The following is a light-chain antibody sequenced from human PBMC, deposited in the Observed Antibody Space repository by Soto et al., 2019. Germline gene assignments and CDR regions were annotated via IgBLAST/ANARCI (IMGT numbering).Light chain of an antibody. CDR1: SSDIGGYNL. V-gene: IGLV2-14*02. CDR2: EVS. J-gene: IGLJ3*02. CDR3: SSYTITNTWV. Sequence: QSVLTQPASVSGSPGQSITFSCTGTSSDIGGYNLVSWYQQHPGKAPKVIIYEVSNRPLGVSNRFSASKSGNTASLTISGLQTEDEANYYCSSYTITNTWVFGGGTKLTVL.